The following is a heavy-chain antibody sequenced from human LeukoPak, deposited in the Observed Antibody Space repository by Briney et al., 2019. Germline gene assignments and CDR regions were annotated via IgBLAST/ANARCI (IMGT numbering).Heavy chain of an antibody. CDR2: MSYSGNT. CDR3: ARDEYGGPFDY. Sequence: SETLSLTCTVSGGPINNYYWNWIRQPPGKGLEWVGYMSYSGNTYYNPSLTSRVTISVDMSKNQFYLQMSSVTAADTAVYYCARDEYGGPFDYWGQGALVTVAS. V-gene: IGHV4-59*01. D-gene: IGHD4/OR15-4a*01. CDR1: GGPINNYY. J-gene: IGHJ4*02.